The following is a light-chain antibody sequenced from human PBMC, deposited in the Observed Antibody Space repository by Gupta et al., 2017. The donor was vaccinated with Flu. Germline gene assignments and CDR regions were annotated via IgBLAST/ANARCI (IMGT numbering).Light chain of an antibody. CDR2: EVS. V-gene: IGLV2-14*01. Sequence: QSALTQPASVSGSPGQSITISCTGTSSDVGGYNYVSWYQQHPGKAPNLMIYEVSHRPSGVSNRFSGSKSGNTPSLTISGLQAEDEADYYCSSYTSSSTLDWVFGGGTKLTVL. CDR3: SSYTSSSTLDWV. J-gene: IGLJ3*02. CDR1: SSDVGGYNY.